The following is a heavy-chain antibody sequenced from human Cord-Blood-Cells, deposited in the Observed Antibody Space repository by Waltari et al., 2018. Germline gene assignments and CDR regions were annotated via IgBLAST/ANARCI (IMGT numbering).Heavy chain of an antibody. CDR1: VGSFSGYS. D-gene: IGHD6-13*01. J-gene: IGHJ1*01. CDR3: ATAFPGIAAAGTEYFQH. V-gene: IGHV4-34*01. CDR2: INHSGST. Sequence: QVQLQQWGAGLLKTSGTLSLTCAVYVGSFSGYSWSWIPQPPGKGLEWIGEINHSGSTNYNPSLKSRVTISVDTSKNQFSLKLSSVTAADTAVYYCATAFPGIAAAGTEYFQHWGQGTLVTVSS.